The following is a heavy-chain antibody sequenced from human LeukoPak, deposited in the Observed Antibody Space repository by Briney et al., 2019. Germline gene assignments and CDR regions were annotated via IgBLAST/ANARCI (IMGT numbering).Heavy chain of an antibody. CDR1: GFTFSSYW. CDR3: ARGQYGDFR. V-gene: IGHV3-74*01. J-gene: IGHJ4*02. CDR2: ISGDGSTT. D-gene: IGHD4-17*01. Sequence: PGGSLRLSCAASGFTFSSYWMYWVRQAPGRGLVWVSRISGDGSTTTYADSVKGRFTISRDNPKTTLYLQMNSLRVEDTALYYCARGQYGDFRWGQGALVTVSS.